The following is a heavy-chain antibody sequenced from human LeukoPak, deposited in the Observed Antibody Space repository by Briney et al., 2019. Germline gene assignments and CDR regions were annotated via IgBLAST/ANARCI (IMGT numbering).Heavy chain of an antibody. CDR2: ISANGDTT. V-gene: IGHV3-23*01. Sequence: GGSLRLSCAASGFTFSNYAMNWVRQAPGKGPEWVSGISANGDTTYYVDSVRGRFTISRDNSKNSVFLQMNSQRDADTAVYYCVKDFWPARDGGGYYSPFEYWGEGTLVTVSS. D-gene: IGHD3-22*01. CDR1: GFTFSNYA. J-gene: IGHJ4*02. CDR3: VKDFWPARDGGGYYSPFEY.